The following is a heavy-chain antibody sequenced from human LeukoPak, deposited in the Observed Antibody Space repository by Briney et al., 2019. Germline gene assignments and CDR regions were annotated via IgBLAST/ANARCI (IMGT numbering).Heavy chain of an antibody. V-gene: IGHV3-30*18. J-gene: IGHJ4*02. Sequence: GRSLRLSCAASGFTFSSYGMHWVRQAPGNGLEWVAVISYDGSNKYYADSVKGRFTISRNNSKNTLYLQMNSLRAEDTAVYYCAKDRRSRGVIIPDGIDYWGQGTLVTVSS. CDR2: ISYDGSNK. CDR1: GFTFSSYG. D-gene: IGHD3-10*01. CDR3: AKDRRSRGVIIPDGIDY.